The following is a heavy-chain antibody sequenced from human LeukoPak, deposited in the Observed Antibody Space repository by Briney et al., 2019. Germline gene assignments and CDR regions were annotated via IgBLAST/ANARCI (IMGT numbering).Heavy chain of an antibody. CDR2: IYYSGST. V-gene: IGHV4-59*01. D-gene: IGHD3-16*02. CDR3: ARGFMITFGGVIVSWFDP. CDR1: GGSISSYY. Sequence: PSETLSLTCTVSGGSISSYYWSWIRQPPGKGLEWIGYIYYSGSTNYNPSLKSRVTISVDTSKNQFSLKLSSVTAADTAAYYCARGFMITFGGVIVSWFDPWGQGTLVTVSS. J-gene: IGHJ5*02.